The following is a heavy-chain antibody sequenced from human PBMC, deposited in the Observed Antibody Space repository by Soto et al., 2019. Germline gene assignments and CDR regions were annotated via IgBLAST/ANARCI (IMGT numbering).Heavy chain of an antibody. CDR3: ARVNSSGQLGYFDY. CDR1: GYTFTGYY. J-gene: IGHJ4*02. D-gene: IGHD3-22*01. V-gene: IGHV1-2*04. CDR2: INPNSGGT. Sequence: ATVKVSCKASGYTFTGYYMHWVRQAPGQGLEWMGWINPNSGGTNYAQKFQGWVTMTRDTSISTAYMELSRLRSDDTAVYYCARVNSSGQLGYFDYWGQATLVTVSS.